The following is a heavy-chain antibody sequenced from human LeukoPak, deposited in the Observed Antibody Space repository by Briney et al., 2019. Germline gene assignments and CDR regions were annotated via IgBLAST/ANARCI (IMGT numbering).Heavy chain of an antibody. CDR3: TGWKNY. D-gene: IGHD1-1*01. J-gene: IGHJ4*02. V-gene: IGHV3-15*01. CDR1: DFSVSSYY. Sequence: GGSLRLSCAASDFSVSSYYMSWVRQAPGKGLEWVGRIKSKTDGETTDYAAFVRGRFTISRDDSKNTLYLQMNSLKAEDTAVYYCTGWKNYWGQGTLVTVSS. CDR2: IKSKTDGETT.